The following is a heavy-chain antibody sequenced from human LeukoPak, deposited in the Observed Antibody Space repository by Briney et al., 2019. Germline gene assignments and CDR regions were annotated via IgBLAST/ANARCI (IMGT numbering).Heavy chain of an antibody. J-gene: IGHJ4*01. CDR1: GGIFNSYA. Sequence: ASVKVSCKASGGIFNSYAISWVRQAPGQGLEWMGAIIPKSATTNYAQRFQGRATFTADGGTTTAYMELGGLTSGDTAIYFCATAPLGYCTHGVCYTNDFWGQGTLITVSS. D-gene: IGHD2-8*01. CDR2: IIPKSATT. V-gene: IGHV1-69*13. CDR3: ATAPLGYCTHGVCYTNDF.